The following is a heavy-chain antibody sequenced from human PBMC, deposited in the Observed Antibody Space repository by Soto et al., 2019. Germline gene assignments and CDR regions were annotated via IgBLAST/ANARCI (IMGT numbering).Heavy chain of an antibody. Sequence: SETLSLTCTVSGGSISSGGYYWSWIRQHPGKGLEWIGYIYYSGSTYYNPSLKSRVTISVDTSKNQFSLKLSSVTAADTAVYYCARFAPLLPLDAFDIWGQGTMVTVSS. CDR1: GGSISSGGYY. CDR3: ARFAPLLPLDAFDI. J-gene: IGHJ3*02. D-gene: IGHD1-26*01. V-gene: IGHV4-31*03. CDR2: IYYSGST.